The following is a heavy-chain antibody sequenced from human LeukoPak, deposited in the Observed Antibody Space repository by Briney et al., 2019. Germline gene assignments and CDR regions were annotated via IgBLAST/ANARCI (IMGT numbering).Heavy chain of an antibody. CDR2: IRYDGSNK. CDR3: ARDASTFGGVIARRPDY. J-gene: IGHJ4*02. CDR1: GFTFNSYG. Sequence: GGSLRLSCAASGFTFNSYGMHWVRQAPGKGLEWVAFIRYDGSNKYYADSVKGRFTISRDNSKNTLCLQMNSLRAEDTAVYYCARDASTFGGVIARRPDYWGQGTLVTVSS. D-gene: IGHD3-16*02. V-gene: IGHV3-30*02.